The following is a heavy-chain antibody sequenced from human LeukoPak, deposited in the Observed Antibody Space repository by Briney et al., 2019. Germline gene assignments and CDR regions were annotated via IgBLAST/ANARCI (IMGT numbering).Heavy chain of an antibody. CDR3: ARDPPGIAASGTYY. CDR2: IYSRGGT. Sequence: GGSLRLSCAASGFTFSSYSMNWVRQAPGKGLEWVSLIYSRGGTSYADSVKGRFTTSRDSSKNTLFLQMNSLRVEDTAVYYCARDPPGIAASGTYYWGQGTLVTVSS. V-gene: IGHV3-53*01. D-gene: IGHD6-13*01. CDR1: GFTFSSYS. J-gene: IGHJ4*02.